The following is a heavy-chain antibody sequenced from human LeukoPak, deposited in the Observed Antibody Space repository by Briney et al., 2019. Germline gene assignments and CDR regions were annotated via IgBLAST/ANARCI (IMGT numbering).Heavy chain of an antibody. Sequence: SETLSLTCTVSGGSISGYYWSWIRQPPGKGLEWIGYIYYSGSTNYNPSLKSRVTISVDTSKNQFSLKLSSVTAADTAVYYCARHRTAIILLDYWGQGTLVTVTS. V-gene: IGHV4-59*08. J-gene: IGHJ4*02. CDR3: ARHRTAIILLDY. CDR1: GGSISGYY. D-gene: IGHD5-18*01. CDR2: IYYSGST.